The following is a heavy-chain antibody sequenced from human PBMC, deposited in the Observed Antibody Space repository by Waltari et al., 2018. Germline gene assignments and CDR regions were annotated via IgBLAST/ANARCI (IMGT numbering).Heavy chain of an antibody. J-gene: IGHJ4*02. Sequence: QLQLQESGPGLVKPSETLSLTCTVSGGSISSSSYYWGWIRQPPGKGLEWIGSIYYSGSTYYNPSLKSRVTISVDTSKNQFSLKLSSVTAADTAVYYCARSDFWSGGGYFDYWGQGTLVTVSS. CDR3: ARSDFWSGGGYFDY. CDR2: IYYSGST. CDR1: GGSISSSSYY. D-gene: IGHD3-3*01. V-gene: IGHV4-39*07.